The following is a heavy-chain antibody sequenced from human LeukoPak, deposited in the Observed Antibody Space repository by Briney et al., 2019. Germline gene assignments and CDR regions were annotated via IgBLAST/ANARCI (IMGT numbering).Heavy chain of an antibody. CDR2: ISYDGSNK. CDR3: ARDQRAVTYYYYGMDV. J-gene: IGHJ6*02. D-gene: IGHD4-17*01. Sequence: GGSLRLSCAASGFTFSSYAMHWVRQAPGKGLEWVAVISYDGSNKYYADSVKGRFTISRDNSKNTLYLQMNSLRAEDTAVYYCARDQRAVTYYYYGMDVWGQGTTVTVSS. V-gene: IGHV3-30-3*01. CDR1: GFTFSSYA.